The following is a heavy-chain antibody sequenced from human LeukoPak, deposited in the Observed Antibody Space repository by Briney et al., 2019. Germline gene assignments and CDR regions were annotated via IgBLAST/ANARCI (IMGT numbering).Heavy chain of an antibody. Sequence: SETLSLTCTVSSGSISTSNYYWGWIRQPPGKGLEWIGYIYYSGSTNYNPSLKSRVTISVDTSKNQFSLKLSSVTAADTAVYYCARGADIVVVPAAPSGYYMDVWGKGTTVTVSS. J-gene: IGHJ6*03. CDR3: ARGADIVVVPAAPSGYYMDV. V-gene: IGHV4-61*05. CDR2: IYYSGST. D-gene: IGHD2-2*01. CDR1: SGSISTSNYY.